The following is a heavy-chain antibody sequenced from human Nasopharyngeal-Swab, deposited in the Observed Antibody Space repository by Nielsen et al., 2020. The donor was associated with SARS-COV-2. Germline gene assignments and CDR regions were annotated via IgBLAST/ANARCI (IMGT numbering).Heavy chain of an antibody. CDR2: ISGSGGST. Sequence: GEARKISCAASGFTFSSYAMSWVRQAPGKGLEWVSAISGSGGSTYYADSVKGRFTISRDNSKNTLYLQMNSLRAEDTAVYYCAKDDGEVGYCSSTSCYYYGMDVWGQGTTVTVSS. D-gene: IGHD2-2*01. V-gene: IGHV3-23*01. J-gene: IGHJ6*02. CDR3: AKDDGEVGYCSSTSCYYYGMDV. CDR1: GFTFSSYA.